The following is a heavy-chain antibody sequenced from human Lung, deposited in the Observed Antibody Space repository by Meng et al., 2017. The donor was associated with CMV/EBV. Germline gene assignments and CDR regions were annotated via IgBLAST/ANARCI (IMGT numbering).Heavy chain of an antibody. CDR1: GGSISSSSYY. V-gene: IGHV4-39*07. CDR2: IYYSGST. D-gene: IGHD1-26*01. J-gene: IGHJ4*02. Sequence: SETLSLTCTVSGGSISSSSYYWGWIRQPPGKGLEWIGSIYYSGSTYYNPSLKSRVTISVDTSKNQFSLKLSSVTAADTAVYYCARVTGELLNEYYFDYWGQGTLVTVSS. CDR3: ARVTGELLNEYYFDY.